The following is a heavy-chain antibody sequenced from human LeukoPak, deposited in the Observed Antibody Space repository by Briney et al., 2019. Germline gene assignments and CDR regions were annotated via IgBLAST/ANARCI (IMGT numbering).Heavy chain of an antibody. V-gene: IGHV1-2*02. CDR1: GSTFTDYY. CDR3: ARITMLYYFDS. J-gene: IGHJ4*02. D-gene: IGHD1-14*01. CDR2: INPNSGGT. Sequence: ASVKVSCKASGSTFTDYYMHWVRQAPGQGLEWMGWINPNSGGTNYAQKFQGRVTMTRDTSISTAYMELSSLRSDDTAVYYCARITMLYYFDSWGQGTLVTVSS.